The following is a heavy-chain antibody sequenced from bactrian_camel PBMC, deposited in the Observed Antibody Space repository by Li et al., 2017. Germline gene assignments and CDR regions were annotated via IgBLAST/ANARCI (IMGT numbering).Heavy chain of an antibody. CDR1: GLGTRSYC. J-gene: IGHJ4*01. Sequence: VQLVESGGGSVQTGGSLTLSCAASGLGTRSYCMAWFRQTPDKEREAVAAVDTDREKTYTTSVKGRFTVDRDFAKETLTLRMDGLKPEDSAVYYCAAEVSRDIHCLTIEYKHYGQGTQVTVS. D-gene: IGHD2*01. V-gene: IGHV3S53*01. CDR2: VDTDREK.